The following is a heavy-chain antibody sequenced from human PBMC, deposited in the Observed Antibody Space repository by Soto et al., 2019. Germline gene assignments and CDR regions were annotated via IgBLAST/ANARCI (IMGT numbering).Heavy chain of an antibody. J-gene: IGHJ5*02. CDR1: GGSISSGGYS. Sequence: PSETLSLTCAVSGGSISSGGYSWSWIRQPPGKGLEWIGYIYHSGSTYYNPSLKSRVTISVDRSKNQFSLKLSSVTAADTAVYYCVRCITMVRGVENWFDPWGQGTLVTVSS. CDR3: VRCITMVRGVENWFDP. CDR2: IYHSGST. D-gene: IGHD3-10*01. V-gene: IGHV4-30-2*01.